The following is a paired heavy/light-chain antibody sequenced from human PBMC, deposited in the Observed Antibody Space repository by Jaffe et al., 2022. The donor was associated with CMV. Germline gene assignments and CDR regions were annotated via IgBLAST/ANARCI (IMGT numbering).Light chain of an antibody. V-gene: IGLV3-1*01. CDR1: KLGDKY. CDR2: QDK. CDR3: LAWHSGAVV. Sequence: SYELTQPPSVSVSPGQTASISCSGEKLGDKYSSWYQQKPGQSPILLIYQDKKRPSGIPERFSGSNSGSTATLTISGTQAMDEADYYCLAWHSGAVVFGGGTKLTVL. J-gene: IGLJ2*01.
Heavy chain of an antibody. CDR3: TKGTSPAAIDSFAF. D-gene: IGHD6-13*01. V-gene: IGHV3-23*01. Sequence: EVVLLESGGGSVQPGGSLRLSCAASGFTFSDSAMTWVRQAPGKGLQWVACINAGGTTTYYADSVKGRFTVSRDNSKSTLFLQMNSLTAEDTAVYFCTKGTSPAAIDSFAFWGQGTMVVVSS. CDR2: INAGGTTT. CDR1: GFTFSDSA. J-gene: IGHJ3*01.